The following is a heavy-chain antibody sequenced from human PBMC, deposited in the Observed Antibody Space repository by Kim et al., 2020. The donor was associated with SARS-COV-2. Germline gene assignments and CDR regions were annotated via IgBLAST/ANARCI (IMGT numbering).Heavy chain of an antibody. V-gene: IGHV3-23*01. D-gene: IGHD6-13*01. CDR3: AKALGSSWYNFDY. Sequence: ANSGQGRFTISRDNSKNTLYLQMNSLRAEDTAVYYCAKALGSSWYNFDYWGQGTLVTVSS. J-gene: IGHJ4*02.